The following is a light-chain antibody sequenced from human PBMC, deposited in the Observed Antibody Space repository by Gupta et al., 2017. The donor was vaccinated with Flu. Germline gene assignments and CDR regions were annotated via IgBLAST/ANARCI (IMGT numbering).Light chain of an antibody. CDR3: SSYAGSSRTYV. Sequence: QSALTPPPSASGSPGQSVTISCSGTSRDIGGYKSFSWYQKVPGKAPKLLMYEVSKRPSGVPDRFSGSKSGNTASLTVSGLQTEDEAEYYCSSYAGSSRTYVFGTGTTITVL. CDR2: EVS. V-gene: IGLV2-8*01. CDR1: SRDIGGYKS. J-gene: IGLJ1*01.